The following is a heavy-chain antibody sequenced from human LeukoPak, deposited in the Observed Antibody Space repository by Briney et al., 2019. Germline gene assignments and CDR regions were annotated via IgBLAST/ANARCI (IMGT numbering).Heavy chain of an antibody. J-gene: IGHJ4*02. CDR3: ARAAAAGDETLDY. D-gene: IGHD6-13*01. V-gene: IGHV1-69*13. CDR1: GGTFSSYA. CDR2: IIPIFGTA. Sequence: GASVKVSCKASGGTFSSYAISWVRQAPGQGLEWMGRIIPIFGTANYAQKFQGRVTITADESTSTAYMELSSLRSEDTAVYYCARAAAAGDETLDYWGQGTLVTVSS.